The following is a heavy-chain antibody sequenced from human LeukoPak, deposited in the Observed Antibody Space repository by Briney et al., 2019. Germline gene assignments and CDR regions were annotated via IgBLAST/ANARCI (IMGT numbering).Heavy chain of an antibody. D-gene: IGHD3-22*01. CDR1: GFTFSHYG. J-gene: IGHJ4*02. CDR2: ISYDGSNK. CDR3: ARDGETKYYYDSSGYYSDY. Sequence: GESLRLSCAASGFTFSHYGVHWVRQAPGKGLEWVAVISYDGSNKYYADSVKGRFTISRDNSKNTLYLQMNSLRAEDTAVYYCARDGETKYYYDSSGYYSDYWGQGTLVTVSS. V-gene: IGHV3-30*03.